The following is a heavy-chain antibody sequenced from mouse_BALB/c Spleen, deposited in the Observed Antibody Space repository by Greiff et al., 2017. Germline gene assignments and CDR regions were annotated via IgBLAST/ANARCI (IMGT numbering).Heavy chain of an antibody. V-gene: IGHV14-3*02. CDR2: IDPANGNT. J-gene: IGHJ3*01. CDR3: APYGNYGAWFAY. Sequence: DVKLQESGAELVKPGASVKLSCTASGFNIKDTYMHWVKQRPEQGLEWIGRIDPANGNTKYDPKFQGKATITADTSSNTAYLQLSSLTSEDTAVYYCAPYGNYGAWFAYWGQGTLVTVSA. CDR1: GFNIKDTY. D-gene: IGHD2-1*01.